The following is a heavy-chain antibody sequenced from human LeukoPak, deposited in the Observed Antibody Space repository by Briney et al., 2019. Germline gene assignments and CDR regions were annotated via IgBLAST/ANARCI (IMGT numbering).Heavy chain of an antibody. D-gene: IGHD3-9*01. Sequence: ASVKVSCKASGYTFTSYYMHWVRQAPGQGLEWMGIINPSGGSTSYAQKFQGRVTMTRDTSKNQFSLQLSSVTAADTAVYYCARHIFAIDYWGQGTLVTVSS. CDR2: INPSGGST. J-gene: IGHJ4*02. V-gene: IGHV1-46*01. CDR3: ARHIFAIDY. CDR1: GYTFTSYY.